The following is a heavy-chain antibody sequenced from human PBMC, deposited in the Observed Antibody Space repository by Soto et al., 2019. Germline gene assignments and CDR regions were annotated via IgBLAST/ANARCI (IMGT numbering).Heavy chain of an antibody. D-gene: IGHD3-22*01. V-gene: IGHV1-18*01. CDR2: ISAYNGNT. Sequence: ASVKVSCKASGYTFTSYGISWVRQAPGQGLEWMGWISAYNGNTNYAQKLQGRVTMTTDASTSTAYMELRSLRSDDTAVYYCAGRIGGYYDSSGYYYYYGMDVWGQGTTVTVSS. CDR3: AGRIGGYYDSSGYYYYYGMDV. J-gene: IGHJ6*02. CDR1: GYTFTSYG.